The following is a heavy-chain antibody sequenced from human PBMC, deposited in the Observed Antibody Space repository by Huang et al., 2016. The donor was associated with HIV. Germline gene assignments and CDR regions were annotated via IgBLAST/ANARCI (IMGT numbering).Heavy chain of an antibody. CDR1: GGTFSSYA. D-gene: IGHD3-22*01. J-gene: IGHJ4*02. CDR3: ARARGYYDSSVSYYFDY. V-gene: IGHV1-69*13. CDR2: INPIFGKA. Sequence: QVQLVQSGAEVKKPGSSVKVSCKASGGTFSSYAISWVRQAPGQGLEWRGGINPIFGKANYAQKFQGRVTITADESTSTAYMELSSLRSEDTAVYYCARARGYYDSSVSYYFDYWGQGTLVTVSS.